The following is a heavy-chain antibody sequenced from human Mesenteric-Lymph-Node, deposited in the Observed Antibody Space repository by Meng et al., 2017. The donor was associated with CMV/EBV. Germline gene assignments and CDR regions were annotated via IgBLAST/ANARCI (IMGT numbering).Heavy chain of an antibody. V-gene: IGHV1-2*02. CDR3: ARDHAWGADY. Sequence: ASVKVSCKTSGYFFSDHFMHWVRQAPGQGLEWMGWIKPNSGDTNYAQNLQGRVTMTSDSSFNTAYMELSRLTSDDTAVYYCARDHAWGADYWGQGTLVTVSS. CDR1: GYFFSDHF. J-gene: IGHJ4*02. CDR2: IKPNSGDT. D-gene: IGHD7-27*01.